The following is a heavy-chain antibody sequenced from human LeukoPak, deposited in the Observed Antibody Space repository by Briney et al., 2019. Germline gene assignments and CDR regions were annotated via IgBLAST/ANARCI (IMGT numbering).Heavy chain of an antibody. CDR3: AKVTVRIFGVVASFDY. J-gene: IGHJ4*02. D-gene: IGHD3-3*01. CDR2: ISSSGGST. Sequence: GGSLRLSCAASGFTFSSYVMSWVRQAPGKGLEWVSGISSSGGSTYYADSVKGRFTISRDNSKNTLYLQMNSLRAEDTAVYYCAKVTVRIFGVVASFDYWGQGTLVTVSS. CDR1: GFTFSSYV. V-gene: IGHV3-23*01.